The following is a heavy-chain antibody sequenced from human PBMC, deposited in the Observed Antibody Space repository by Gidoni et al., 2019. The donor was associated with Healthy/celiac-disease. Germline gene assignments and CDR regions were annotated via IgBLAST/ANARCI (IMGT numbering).Heavy chain of an antibody. CDR3: VREGVAAAGRPFDY. CDR1: GGSISSGSYY. Sequence: QVQLQESGPGLVKPSQTLSLTCPVSGGSISSGSYYWSWIRQPAGKGLEWIGRIYTSGSTNYNPSLKSRVTMSVDTSKNQFSLKLSSVTAADTAVYYCVREGVAAAGRPFDYWGQGTLVTVSS. CDR2: IYTSGST. J-gene: IGHJ4*02. D-gene: IGHD6-13*01. V-gene: IGHV4-61*02.